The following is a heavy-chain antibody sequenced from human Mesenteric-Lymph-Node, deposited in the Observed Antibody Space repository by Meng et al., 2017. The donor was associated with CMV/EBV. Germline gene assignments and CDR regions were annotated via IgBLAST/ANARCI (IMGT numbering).Heavy chain of an antibody. J-gene: IGHJ6*02. V-gene: IGHV4-59*12. CDR2: IYYSGSS. CDR3: ASEKVVPAAITVGSYYYYYYGMDV. D-gene: IGHD2-2*02. CDR1: GGSISSYY. Sequence: SETLSLTCTVSGGSISSYYWGWIRQPPGKGLEWIGYIYYSGSSDYNPSLKSRVTISVDTSKNQFSLNVGSVTAADTAVYYCASEKVVPAAITVGSYYYYYYGMDVWGQGTTVTVSS.